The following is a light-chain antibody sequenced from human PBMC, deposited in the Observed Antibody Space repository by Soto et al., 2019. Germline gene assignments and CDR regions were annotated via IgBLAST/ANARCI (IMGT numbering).Light chain of an antibody. CDR2: DAS. V-gene: IGKV3-11*01. CDR3: QQRRYWPVT. J-gene: IGKJ1*01. CDR1: QSVSSY. Sequence: EIVLTHSPAILSMSPGERATLSCRASQSVSSYFAWYQQKPGQAPRLLICDASNRATGVPARFSGSGSGTDFTLTISSLEPEDFAVYYCQQRRYWPVTFGQGTKVDIK.